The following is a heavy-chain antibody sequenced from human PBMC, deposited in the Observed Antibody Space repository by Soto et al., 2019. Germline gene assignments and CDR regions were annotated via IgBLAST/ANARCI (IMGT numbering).Heavy chain of an antibody. D-gene: IGHD1-7*01. CDR3: ANVGLELRFYYFHY. CDR2: ISYDGSNK. V-gene: IGHV3-30*18. CDR1: GFTFSSYG. J-gene: IGHJ4*02. Sequence: QVQLVESGGGVVQPGRSLRLSCAASGFTFSSYGMHWVRQAPGKGLEWVAVISYDGSNKYYADSVKGRFTISRDNSKNTLYLQMNSLRAEETAVYYCANVGLELRFYYFHYWGQGTLVTVCS.